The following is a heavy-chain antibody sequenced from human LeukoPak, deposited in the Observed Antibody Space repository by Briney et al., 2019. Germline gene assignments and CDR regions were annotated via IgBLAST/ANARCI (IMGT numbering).Heavy chain of an antibody. J-gene: IGHJ4*02. V-gene: IGHV1-69*04. CDR2: IIPILGIA. D-gene: IGHD1-26*01. Sequence: GASVKVSCKASGGTFSSYAISWVRQAPGQGLEWMGRIIPILGIANYAQKLQGRVTMTTDTSTSTAYMELRSLRSDDTAVYYCARGAWIVGATQGDYWGQGTLVTVSS. CDR3: ARGAWIVGATQGDY. CDR1: GGTFSSYA.